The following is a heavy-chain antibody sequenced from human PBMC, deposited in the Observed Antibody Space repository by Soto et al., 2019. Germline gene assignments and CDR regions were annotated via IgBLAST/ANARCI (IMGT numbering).Heavy chain of an antibody. CDR2: INSDGSST. J-gene: IGHJ6*02. CDR1: GFTFSSYW. CDR3: ATSSSGYYYHADKYYGMDV. Sequence: GGSLRLSCAAPGFTFSSYWMHWVRQAPGKGLVWVSRINSDGSSTSYADSVKGRFTISRDNAKNTLYLQMNSLRAEDTAVYYCATSSSGYYYHADKYYGMDVWGQGTTVTVSS. V-gene: IGHV3-74*01. D-gene: IGHD3-22*01.